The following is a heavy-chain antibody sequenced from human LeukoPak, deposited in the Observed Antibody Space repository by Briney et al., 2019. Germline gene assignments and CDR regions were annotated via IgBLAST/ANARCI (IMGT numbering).Heavy chain of an antibody. Sequence: GGSLRLSCAASGFTFSSYEMNWVRQAPGKGLEWVSCISSSGSTIYYADSVKGRFTISRDNAKNSLFLQMNSLRAEDTAVYYCARENSAWAYFDYWGQGTLVTVSS. J-gene: IGHJ4*02. D-gene: IGHD6-19*01. V-gene: IGHV3-48*03. CDR1: GFTFSSYE. CDR2: ISSSGSTI. CDR3: ARENSAWAYFDY.